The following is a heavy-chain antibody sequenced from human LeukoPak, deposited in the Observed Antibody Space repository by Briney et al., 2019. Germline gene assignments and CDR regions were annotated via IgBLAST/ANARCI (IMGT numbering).Heavy chain of an antibody. CDR2: IYSGGST. CDR3: ASGSGSYRTPYYYMDV. Sequence: PPGGSLRLSCVASGFTVSSNYMSWVRQAPGKGLEWVSVIYSGGSTYCADSVKGRFTISRDNSKNTLYLQMNSLRAEDTAVYYCASGSGSYRTPYYYMDVWGTGTTVTVSS. CDR1: GFTVSSNY. V-gene: IGHV3-53*01. D-gene: IGHD3-10*01. J-gene: IGHJ6*03.